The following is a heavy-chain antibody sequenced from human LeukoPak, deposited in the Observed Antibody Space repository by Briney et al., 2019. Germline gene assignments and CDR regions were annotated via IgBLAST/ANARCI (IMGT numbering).Heavy chain of an antibody. D-gene: IGHD3-22*01. CDR1: GFTFSSYG. CDR3: ARGLYDSSGYTYYFDY. J-gene: IGHJ4*02. Sequence: PGGSLRLSCAASGFTFSSYGMHWVRQAPGKGLEWVAVIWYGGSNKYYADSVKGRFTISRDNSKNTLYLQMNSLRAEDTAVYYCARGLYDSSGYTYYFDYWGQGTLVTVSS. CDR2: IWYGGSNK. V-gene: IGHV3-33*01.